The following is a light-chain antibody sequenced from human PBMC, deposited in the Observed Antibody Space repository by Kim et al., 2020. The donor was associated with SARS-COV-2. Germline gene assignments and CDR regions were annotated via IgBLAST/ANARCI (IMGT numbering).Light chain of an antibody. CDR1: QSITRY. V-gene: IGKV1-39*01. CDR2: AAS. J-gene: IGKJ2*01. CDR3: QQSSRTPYT. Sequence: DFQMTQSPSSLSASVGDRVTITCRASQSITRYLNWYQQKPGKAPNLLIYAASSLQSGVPSRFSGRGSGTDFTLTISGLQPDDFATYYCQQSSRTPYTFGQGTKVDIK.